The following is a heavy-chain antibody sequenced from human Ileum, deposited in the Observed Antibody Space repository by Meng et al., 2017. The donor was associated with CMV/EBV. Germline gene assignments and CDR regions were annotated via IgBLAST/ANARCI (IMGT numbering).Heavy chain of an antibody. D-gene: IGHD2-21*01. CDR1: GFTFSSYW. J-gene: IGHJ4*02. CDR3: ARDFKWHIDY. Sequence: GGSLRLSCAASGFTFSSYWMHWVRQAPGKGLLWVSRIDSNGGRITYADSVQGRFTISRDNSKNTLYLQMNSLRPEDTAVYFCARDFKWHIDYWGQGMLVTVSS. CDR2: IDSNGGRI. V-gene: IGHV3-74*01.